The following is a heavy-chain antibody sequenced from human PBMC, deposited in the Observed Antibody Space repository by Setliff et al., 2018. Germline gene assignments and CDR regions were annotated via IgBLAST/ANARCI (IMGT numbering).Heavy chain of an antibody. CDR2: TIPMFGST. Sequence: GASVKVSCKASAGTFSSYGISWVRQAPGQGLEWMGGTIPMFGSTKYAQKFQERVTIIKDESTSTAYMEVSSLRTEDTAVYYCAREGVDTRSSTDYRYYMDVWGKGTTVTVSS. V-gene: IGHV1-69*05. CDR1: AGTFSSYG. J-gene: IGHJ6*03. D-gene: IGHD5-18*01. CDR3: AREGVDTRSSTDYRYYMDV.